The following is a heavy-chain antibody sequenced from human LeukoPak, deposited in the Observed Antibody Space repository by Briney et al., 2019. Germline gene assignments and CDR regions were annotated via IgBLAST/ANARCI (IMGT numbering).Heavy chain of an antibody. Sequence: SVKVSCKASGGTFISYAISWVRQAPGQGVEWMGGIIPIFGTANYAQKFQGRVTITADESTSTAYMELSSLRSEDTAVYYCAREEDCSSTSCYTGYWGQGTLVTVSS. J-gene: IGHJ4*02. CDR3: AREEDCSSTSCYTGY. CDR1: GGTFISYA. V-gene: IGHV1-69*01. CDR2: IIPIFGTA. D-gene: IGHD2-2*02.